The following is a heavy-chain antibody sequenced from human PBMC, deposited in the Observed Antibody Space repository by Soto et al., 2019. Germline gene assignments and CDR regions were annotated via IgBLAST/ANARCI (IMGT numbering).Heavy chain of an antibody. J-gene: IGHJ4*02. Sequence: EVQLVESGGGLVQPGESLRLSCAASGFTVSNYHMTWVRQAPGKGLEWVSAVYADGATSHADSVKDRFTVSRDNSRNTFNLKMSGLRAEDKAFYYRARSGGGLDYWGQGTLVTVSS. D-gene: IGHD3-10*01. V-gene: IGHV3-66*01. CDR3: ARSGGGLDY. CDR2: VYADGAT. CDR1: GFTVSNYH.